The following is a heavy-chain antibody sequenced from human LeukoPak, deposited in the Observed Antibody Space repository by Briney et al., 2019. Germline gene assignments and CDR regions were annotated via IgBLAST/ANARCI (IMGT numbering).Heavy chain of an antibody. D-gene: IGHD6-19*01. CDR1: GFTFSSYA. V-gene: IGHV3-23*01. Sequence: GGSLRLSCAASGFTFSSYAMSWVRQAPGKGLEWVSSMSGSGDTTYYADSVKGRFTISRDNSKNTLYLQMNSLRAEDTAIYYCAKSRGIYDNSGWRTFDYWGQGTLVTVSS. J-gene: IGHJ4*02. CDR3: AKSRGIYDNSGWRTFDY. CDR2: MSGSGDTT.